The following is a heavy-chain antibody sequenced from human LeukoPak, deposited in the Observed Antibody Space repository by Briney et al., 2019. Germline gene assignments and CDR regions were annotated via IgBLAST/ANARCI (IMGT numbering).Heavy chain of an antibody. V-gene: IGHV3-23*01. CDR2: VTGSGGTT. CDR3: ARDYFDWLLYAPNWFDP. Sequence: GGSLRLSCAASGFTFSSHAMSWVRQAPGRGLEWVSSVTGSGGTTYYADSVKGRFTISRDNSKNTLYLQMNSLRAEDTAVYYCARDYFDWLLYAPNWFDPWGQGTLVTVSS. CDR1: GFTFSSHA. D-gene: IGHD3-9*01. J-gene: IGHJ5*02.